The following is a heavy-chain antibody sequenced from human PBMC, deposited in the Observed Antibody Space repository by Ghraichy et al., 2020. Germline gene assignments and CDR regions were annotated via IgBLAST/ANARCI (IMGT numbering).Heavy chain of an antibody. CDR1: GGSISTSNFY. Sequence: SETLSLTCTVSGGSISTSNFYWGWIRQPPGKGLEWIGSMYYSGSTYYTPSLRSRVTISIDTSKNQFSLNLRSVTVADTAVYYCARHPEAVSYFDYWGQGTLVTVSS. CDR3: ARHPEAVSYFDY. D-gene: IGHD4-17*01. J-gene: IGHJ4*02. CDR2: MYYSGST. V-gene: IGHV4-39*01.